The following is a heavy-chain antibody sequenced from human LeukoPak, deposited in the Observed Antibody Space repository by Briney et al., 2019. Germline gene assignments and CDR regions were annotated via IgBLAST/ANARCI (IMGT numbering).Heavy chain of an antibody. CDR1: GYTFTNYH. Sequence: ASVKVSCKASGYTFTNYHMHWVRQAPGQGLEWMGIINPSGESTTYAQKFQGRITMTRDTSTSTVYMELSSLRSEDTAVYYCARSGSGWSFGYWDQGTLVTVSS. D-gene: IGHD6-19*01. J-gene: IGHJ4*02. CDR2: INPSGEST. CDR3: ARSGSGWSFGY. V-gene: IGHV1-46*01.